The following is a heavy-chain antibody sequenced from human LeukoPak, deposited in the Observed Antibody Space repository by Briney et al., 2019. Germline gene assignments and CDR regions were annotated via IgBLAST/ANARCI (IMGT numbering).Heavy chain of an antibody. J-gene: IGHJ4*02. CDR3: TRGPFDY. V-gene: IGHV3-48*03. CDR2: ISSGGTTI. CDR1: GFTFSSYD. Sequence: GGSLRLSCAASGFTFSSYDMNWVRQAPGKGLEWVSYISSGGTTIYYADSVKDRFTISRDNAKNSLYLQMNSLRADDTAVYYCTRGPFDYWGQGTLVTVSP.